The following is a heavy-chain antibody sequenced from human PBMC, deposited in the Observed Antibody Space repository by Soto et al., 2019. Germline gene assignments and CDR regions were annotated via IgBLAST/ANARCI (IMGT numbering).Heavy chain of an antibody. J-gene: IGHJ6*02. CDR3: ASEYSSSSNYYYGMDV. CDR1: GYTFTGYY. D-gene: IGHD6-6*01. CDR2: INPNSGGT. V-gene: IGHV1-2*02. Sequence: ASVKVSFKASGYTFTGYYMHWVRQAPGQGLEWMGWINPNSGGTNYAQKFQGRVTMTRDTSISTAYMELSRLRSDDTAVYYCASEYSSSSNYYYGMDVWGQGTTVTVSS.